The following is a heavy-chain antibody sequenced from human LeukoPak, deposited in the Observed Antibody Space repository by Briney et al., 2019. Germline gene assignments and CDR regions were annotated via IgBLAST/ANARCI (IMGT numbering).Heavy chain of an antibody. CDR3: ARVRGGNSVWGFDY. CDR1: GGTFSSYA. Sequence: SVKVSCKASGGTFSSYAISWVRQAPGQGLEWMGGLIPIFGTANYAQKFQGRVTITADESTSTAYMELSSLRSEDTAVYYCARVRGGNSVWGFDYWGQGTLVTVSS. CDR2: LIPIFGTA. J-gene: IGHJ4*02. V-gene: IGHV1-69*13. D-gene: IGHD4-23*01.